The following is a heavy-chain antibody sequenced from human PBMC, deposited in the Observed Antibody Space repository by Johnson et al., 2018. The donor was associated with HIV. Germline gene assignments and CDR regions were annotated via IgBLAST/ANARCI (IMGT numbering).Heavy chain of an antibody. D-gene: IGHD5-18*01. CDR3: AKERAYIRTFDI. Sequence: VTLVESGGGVVRPGGSLRLSCAASGFTFDDYGMSWVRQAPGKGLEWVSGINWNGGKTAYADSVKGRFTISRDNSKNTLYLQMNSLRAEDTAVYYCAKERAYIRTFDIWGQGTMVSVSS. J-gene: IGHJ3*02. V-gene: IGHV3-20*04. CDR1: GFTFDDYG. CDR2: INWNGGKT.